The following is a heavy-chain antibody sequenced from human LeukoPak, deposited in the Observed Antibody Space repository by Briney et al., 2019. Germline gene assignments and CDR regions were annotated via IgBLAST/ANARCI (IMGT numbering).Heavy chain of an antibody. CDR3: ARDLSYFSSSCAGY. V-gene: IGHV3-30-3*01. CDR2: ISYDGSNK. CDR1: GFTFSSYA. J-gene: IGHJ4*02. D-gene: IGHD6-13*01. Sequence: PGRSLRLSRAASGFTFSSYAMHWVRQAPGKGLEWVAVISYDGSNKYYADSVKGRFTISRDNSKNTLYLQMNSLRAEDTAVYYCARDLSYFSSSCAGYWGQGTLVTVSS.